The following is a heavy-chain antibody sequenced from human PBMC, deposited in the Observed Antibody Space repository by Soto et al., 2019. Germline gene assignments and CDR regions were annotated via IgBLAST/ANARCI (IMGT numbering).Heavy chain of an antibody. V-gene: IGHV3-30*04. CDR1: GFSFSRYA. CDR2: ISKDGSHK. Sequence: PGGSLRLSCAASGFSFSRYAIHWVRQAPGKGLEWVAVISKDGSHKYYLESVKGRFTISRDNSKNILSLHMNSLTNEDTAVYYCARSRSGAVADSFDFWGKGTLVTVSS. J-gene: IGHJ4*02. D-gene: IGHD3-10*01. CDR3: ARSRSGAVADSFDF.